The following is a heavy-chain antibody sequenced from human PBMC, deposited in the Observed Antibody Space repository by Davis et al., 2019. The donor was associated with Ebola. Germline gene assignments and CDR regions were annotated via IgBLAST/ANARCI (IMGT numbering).Heavy chain of an antibody. Sequence: AAPVKVSCKASGYTFTSYDMNWVRQAPGQGLEWMGWMNPNSGNTGYAQKFQGRVTMTRNTSITTAYMELSSLRSDDSAVYYCARGTRDTALWGQGTLVTVSS. CDR1: GYTFTSYD. V-gene: IGHV1-8*01. CDR3: ARGTRDTAL. CDR2: MNPNSGNT. D-gene: IGHD5-18*01. J-gene: IGHJ4*02.